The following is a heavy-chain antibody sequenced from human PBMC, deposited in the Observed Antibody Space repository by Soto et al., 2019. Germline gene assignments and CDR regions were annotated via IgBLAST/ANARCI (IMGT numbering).Heavy chain of an antibody. CDR3: ARGPYASGSYNGMDV. Sequence: PGVSLRLSFAASGFTFNNYGMSWVRQAPGKGLEWVSSISGSGGTTYYADSVKGRFTFSRDNSKNTLYLQMNSLRAEDTAVYYCARGPYASGSYNGMDVWGQGTTVTVSS. CDR2: ISGSGGTT. CDR1: GFTFNNYG. V-gene: IGHV3-23*01. D-gene: IGHD3-10*01. J-gene: IGHJ6*02.